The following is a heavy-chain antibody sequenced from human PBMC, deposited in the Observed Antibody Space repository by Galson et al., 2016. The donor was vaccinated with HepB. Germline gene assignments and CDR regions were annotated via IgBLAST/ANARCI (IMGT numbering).Heavy chain of an antibody. D-gene: IGHD1-14*01. Sequence: SVKVSCKASGYTFNTYNMHWVRQAPGQGLEWMGIIKPSGGNTIYAQKFQDRITMTRDTSTSTVYMGLISLRSEDTAVYYCARELDHSFYFDYWGQGTRVTVSS. CDR1: GYTFNTYN. CDR2: IKPSGGNT. V-gene: IGHV1-46*02. J-gene: IGHJ4*02. CDR3: ARELDHSFYFDY.